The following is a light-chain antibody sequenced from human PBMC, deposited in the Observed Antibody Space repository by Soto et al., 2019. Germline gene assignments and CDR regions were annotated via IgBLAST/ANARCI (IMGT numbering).Light chain of an antibody. CDR3: QQSYSIPYT. Sequence: DIQMTQSPSSLSAFVGDRVTITCRASQTINSYLNWYQQKPGKAPKLLINAASSLQSGVPSRFSGSRSWPDFTLTITSLQPDDFTTYYCQQSYSIPYTFGHGTKLEI. CDR1: QTINSY. V-gene: IGKV1-39*01. J-gene: IGKJ2*01. CDR2: AAS.